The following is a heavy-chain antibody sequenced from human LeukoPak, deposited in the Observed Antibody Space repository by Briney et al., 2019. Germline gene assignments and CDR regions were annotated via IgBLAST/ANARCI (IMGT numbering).Heavy chain of an antibody. CDR1: GFTFSSYS. CDR2: ISSSSSYI. D-gene: IGHD6-6*01. CDR3: ASFGSSPWVPYYFDY. Sequence: GGSLRLSCAASGFTFSSYSMNWVRQAPGKGLEWVSSISSSSSYIYYADSVKGRFTISRDNAKNSLYLQMNSLRAEDTAVYYCASFGSSPWVPYYFDYWGQGTLVTVSS. V-gene: IGHV3-21*01. J-gene: IGHJ4*02.